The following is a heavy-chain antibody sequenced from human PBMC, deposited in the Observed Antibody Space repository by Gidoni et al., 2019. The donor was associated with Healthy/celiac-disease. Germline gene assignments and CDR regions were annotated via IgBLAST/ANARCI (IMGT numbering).Heavy chain of an antibody. J-gene: IGHJ6*03. V-gene: IGHV3-9*01. D-gene: IGHD1-20*01. CDR3: AKGLEGADNRNYYYYYMDV. Sequence: EVQLVESGGGLVQPGRSLRLSCAASGFTFDDYAMHWVRQAPGKGLEWVSGISWNSGSIGYADSVKGRFTISRDNAKNSLYLQMNSLRAEDTALYYCAKGLEGADNRNYYYYYMDVWGKGTTVTVSS. CDR1: GFTFDDYA. CDR2: ISWNSGSI.